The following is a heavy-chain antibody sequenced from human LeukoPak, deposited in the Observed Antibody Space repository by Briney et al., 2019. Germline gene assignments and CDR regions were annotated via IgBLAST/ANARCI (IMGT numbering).Heavy chain of an antibody. CDR3: ARDDQLRLLGHTYNWFDP. CDR1: GYTFTGYY. D-gene: IGHD4-17*01. Sequence: ASVKVSCKASGYTFTGYYMHWVRQAPGQGLEWMGWINPNSGGTNYAQKFQGGVTMTRNTSISTAYLELSSLRSDDTAVYYCARDDQLRLLGHTYNWFDPWGQGTLVTVSS. CDR2: INPNSGGT. J-gene: IGHJ5*02. V-gene: IGHV1-2*02.